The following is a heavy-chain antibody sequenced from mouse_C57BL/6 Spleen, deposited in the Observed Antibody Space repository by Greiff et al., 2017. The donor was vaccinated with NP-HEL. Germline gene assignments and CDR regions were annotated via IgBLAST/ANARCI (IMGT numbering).Heavy chain of an antibody. D-gene: IGHD1-3*01. CDR3: ARSESKRDYFGY. J-gene: IGHJ2*01. CDR2: IDPSDSYT. CDR1: GYTFTSYW. Sequence: VQLQQPGAELVRPGTSVKLSCKASGYTFTSYWMHWVKQRPGQGLEWIGVIDPSDSYTNYNQKFKGKATLTVDTSSSTAYMQLSSLTSEDSAVYYCARSESKRDYFGYWGQGTTLTVSS. V-gene: IGHV1-59*01.